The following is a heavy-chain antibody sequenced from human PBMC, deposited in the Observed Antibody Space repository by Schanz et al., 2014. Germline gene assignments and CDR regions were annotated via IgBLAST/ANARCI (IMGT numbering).Heavy chain of an antibody. CDR2: INPYDDTI. CDR3: VTEKRMESGTWAKAFDI. CDR1: GGTFSSYT. V-gene: IGHV1-69*16. D-gene: IGHD3-3*01. Sequence: QVQLVQSGGEVKKPGSSVKVSCKASGGTFSSYTINWVRQAPGQGLEWMGLINPYDDTIDYAKKFQGRFTMTRDTSTTTVYMELSSLRSDDTAMYYCVTEKRMESGTWAKAFDIWGQGTWVTVSS. J-gene: IGHJ3*02.